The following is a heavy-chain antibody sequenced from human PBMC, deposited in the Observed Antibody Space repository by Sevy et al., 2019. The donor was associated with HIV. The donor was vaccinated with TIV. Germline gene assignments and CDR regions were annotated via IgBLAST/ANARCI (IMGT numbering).Heavy chain of an antibody. D-gene: IGHD6-13*01. CDR3: ARDSLYSTNWAFDY. V-gene: IGHV1-69*13. CDR1: GVTFSYYA. J-gene: IGHJ4*02. Sequence: ASVKVSCKASGVTFSYYAISWVRQAPRQGLEWMGGIIPMFGTPSYAQKFQGRVTITADESTSTAYMELTSLRSEDTAVYYCARDSLYSTNWAFDYWGQGTLVTVSS. CDR2: IIPMFGTP.